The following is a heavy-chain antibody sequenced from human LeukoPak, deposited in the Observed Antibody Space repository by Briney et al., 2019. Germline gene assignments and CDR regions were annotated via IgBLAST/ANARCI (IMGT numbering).Heavy chain of an antibody. CDR3: ARGRRLGEFDN. CDR1: GGSSSGYY. CDR2: INHSGST. J-gene: IGHJ4*02. V-gene: IGHV4-34*01. D-gene: IGHD3-16*01. Sequence: PSETLSLTCAVYGGSSSGYYWILIRQPPGKGLEWIGEINHSGSTNYNPSLKSRVTISVDTPKNQFSLKLRSVTAADTAVYYCARGRRLGEFDNWGQGALVTVSS.